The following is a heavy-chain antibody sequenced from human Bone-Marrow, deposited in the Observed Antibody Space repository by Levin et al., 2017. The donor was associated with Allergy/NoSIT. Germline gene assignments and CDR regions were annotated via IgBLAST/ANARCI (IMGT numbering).Heavy chain of an antibody. CDR1: GFTFDDYA. CDR3: TRGRVVGVVNTNWFGP. J-gene: IGHJ5*02. D-gene: IGHD3-3*01. CDR2: INWNGGST. V-gene: IGHV3-20*01. Sequence: GGSLRLSCAASGFTFDDYAMSWVRQAPGKGLEWVSNINWNGGSTSYADSVKGRFTISRDNAKNSLYLQMNSLRAEDTAFYHCTRGRVVGVVNTNWFGPWGQGTLVTGSS.